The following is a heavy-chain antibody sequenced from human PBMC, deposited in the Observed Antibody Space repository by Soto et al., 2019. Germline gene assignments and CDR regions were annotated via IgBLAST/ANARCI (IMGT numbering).Heavy chain of an antibody. CDR3: ARVVQCAEGWFGP. CDR1: GYTFSNYG. Sequence: QVQLVQSGGEVKRPVSSVNVSCKTSGYTFSNYGITWLRQAPGQPLEWRGWISLYSDGTNYAQKFQGRVSMTTDTSTTTAYMALRSLRSDGTAVYYCARVVQCAEGWFGPLGQGTLVTVSS. J-gene: IGHJ5*02. D-gene: IGHD1-1*01. V-gene: IGHV1-18*01. CDR2: ISLYSDGT.